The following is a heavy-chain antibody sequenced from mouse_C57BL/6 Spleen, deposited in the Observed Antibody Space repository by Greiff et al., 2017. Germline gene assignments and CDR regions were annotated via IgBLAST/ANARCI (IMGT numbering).Heavy chain of an antibody. CDR2: IYPGDGDT. Sequence: QVQLQQSGPELVKPGASVKISCKASGYAFSSSWMNWVKQRPGKGLEWIGRIYPGDGDTNYNGKFKGKATLTADKSSSTAYMQLSSLTSEDSAVYFCARLPLGPFDYWGQGTTLTVSS. CDR1: GYAFSSSW. V-gene: IGHV1-82*01. CDR3: ARLPLGPFDY. D-gene: IGHD4-1*01. J-gene: IGHJ2*01.